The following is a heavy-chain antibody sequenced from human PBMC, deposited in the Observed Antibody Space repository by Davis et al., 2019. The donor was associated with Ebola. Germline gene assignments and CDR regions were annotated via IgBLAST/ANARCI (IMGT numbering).Heavy chain of an antibody. Sequence: GESLKISCAASGFTFSGSSMHWVRQAPGKGLEWVGRIRSKANNYATAYAASVKGRFTISRDDSKNTAYLQMNSLRAEDTAVYYCAKEGGLPVWGQGTTVTVSS. CDR3: AKEGGLPV. CDR1: GFTFSGSS. J-gene: IGHJ6*02. V-gene: IGHV3-73*01. D-gene: IGHD3-16*01. CDR2: IRSKANNYAT.